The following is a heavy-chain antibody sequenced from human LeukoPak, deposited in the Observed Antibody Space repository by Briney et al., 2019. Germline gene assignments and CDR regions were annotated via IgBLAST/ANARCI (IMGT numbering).Heavy chain of an antibody. Sequence: GGSLRLSSAACGFTFSSYSMNWVRQAPGKGLEWVASISSSSSYIYYADSVKGRFTISRDNAKNSLYLQMNSLRAEDTAVYYCARSGYDYYYYYGMDVWGQGTTVTVSS. CDR2: ISSSSSYI. CDR3: ARSGYDYYYYYGMDV. D-gene: IGHD5-18*01. CDR1: GFTFSSYS. V-gene: IGHV3-21*01. J-gene: IGHJ6*02.